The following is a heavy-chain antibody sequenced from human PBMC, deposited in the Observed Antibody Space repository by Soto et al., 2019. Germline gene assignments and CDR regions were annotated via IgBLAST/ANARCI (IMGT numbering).Heavy chain of an antibody. V-gene: IGHV3-30*18. CDR2: ISNDGNEK. D-gene: IGHD6-19*01. J-gene: IGHJ5*02. CDR3: AKYVYVTGWDLPFDP. CDR1: GFTFRTYG. Sequence: QVQLVESGGGVVQPGRSLRLSCAASGFTFRTYGMHWVRQAPGKWLEWLAVISNDGNEKYFADSVKGRFAISRDNSKNTLFLQMNSLRDDDTAVYYCAKYVYVTGWDLPFDPGCQGTLVTVSS.